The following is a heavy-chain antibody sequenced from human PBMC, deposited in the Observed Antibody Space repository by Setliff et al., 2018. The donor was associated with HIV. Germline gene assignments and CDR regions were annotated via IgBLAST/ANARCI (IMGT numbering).Heavy chain of an antibody. CDR3: ARANYYGSGSYVYYFDY. CDR2: INSDGSST. CDR1: GFTFSSYW. V-gene: IGHV3-74*01. D-gene: IGHD3-10*01. Sequence: PGGSLRLSCAASGFTFSSYWVHWVRQVPGKGLVWVSRINSDGSSTNYADSVKGRFTISRDSAKNTLYLQMNSLRAEDTAVYYCARANYYGSGSYVYYFDYWGQGTLVTVSS. J-gene: IGHJ4*02.